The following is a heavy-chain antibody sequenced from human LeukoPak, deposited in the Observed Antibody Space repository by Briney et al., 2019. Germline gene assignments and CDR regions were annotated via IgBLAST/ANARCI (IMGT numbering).Heavy chain of an antibody. V-gene: IGHV3-53*01. CDR1: GFTVSTNY. Sequence: GGSLTLSSAASGFTVSTNYMSWVRQSPGKGLEWLSVIDSGGRTYYADSVKGRFTISRDNSKNTVYLQMNSLRAEDTAVYYCARDEWRGPYYWGQGTLLTVSS. D-gene: IGHD3-3*01. CDR2: IDSGGRT. CDR3: ARDEWRGPYY. J-gene: IGHJ4*02.